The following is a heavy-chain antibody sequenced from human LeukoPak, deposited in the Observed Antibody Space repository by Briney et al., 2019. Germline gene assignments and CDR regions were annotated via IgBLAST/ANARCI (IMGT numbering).Heavy chain of an antibody. CDR1: GGSISSSSYY. CDR3: ARDATRVVVTQDRGYYFDY. V-gene: IGHV4-39*02. J-gene: IGHJ4*02. D-gene: IGHD2-21*02. Sequence: SETLSLTCTVSGGSISSSSYYWGWIRQPPGKGLEWIGSIYYSGSTYYNPSLKSRVTISVDTSKNQFSLKLSSVTAADTAVYYCARDATRVVVTQDRGYYFDYWGQGTLVTVSS. CDR2: IYYSGST.